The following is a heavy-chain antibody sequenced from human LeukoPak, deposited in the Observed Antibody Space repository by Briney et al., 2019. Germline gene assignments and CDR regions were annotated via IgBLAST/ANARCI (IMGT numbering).Heavy chain of an antibody. CDR3: ARDGSSGYYNYYYMDV. J-gene: IGHJ6*03. D-gene: IGHD3-22*01. V-gene: IGHV4-59*01. CDR1: GGSISSYY. Sequence: KPSETLSVTCTVSGGSISSYYWSWIRQPPGKGLEWIGYIYYSGSTNYNPSLKSRVTISVDTSKNQFSLKLSSVTAADTAVYYCARDGSSGYYNYYYMDVWGKGTTVTVSS. CDR2: IYYSGST.